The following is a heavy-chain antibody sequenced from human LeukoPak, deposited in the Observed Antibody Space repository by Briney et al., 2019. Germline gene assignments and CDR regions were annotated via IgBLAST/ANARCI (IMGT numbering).Heavy chain of an antibody. CDR3: AREGRVWDYDFDG. CDR1: GFTFSSYW. CDR2: INGDGGSI. V-gene: IGHV3-74*03. Sequence: PGGSLRLSCAASGFTFSSYWMNWVRQAPGKGLVWVSRINGDGGSITYADSVKGRFTISRDHSKNTLYLQMNSLRVEDTAVYYCAREGRVWDYDFDGWGQGTLVTVSS. J-gene: IGHJ4*02. D-gene: IGHD3-3*01.